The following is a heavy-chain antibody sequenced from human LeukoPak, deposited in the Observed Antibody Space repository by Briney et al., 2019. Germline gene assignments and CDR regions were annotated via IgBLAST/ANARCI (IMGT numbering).Heavy chain of an antibody. J-gene: IGHJ1*01. CDR2: IKSKFDGGTT. CDR3: AIEGWAYCGGDCSEYFQH. Sequence: PGGSLRLSCVASGLTFSHAWMSWVRQAPGKGLEWVGRIKSKFDGGTTHYAAPVKGRSTISRDDSRNTLYLQMDSLKIEDTAIYYCAIEGWAYCGGDCSEYFQHWGQGTLVTVSS. V-gene: IGHV3-15*01. D-gene: IGHD2-21*02. CDR1: GLTFSHAW.